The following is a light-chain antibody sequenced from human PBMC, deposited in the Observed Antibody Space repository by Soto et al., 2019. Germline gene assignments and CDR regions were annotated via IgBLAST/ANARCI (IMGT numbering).Light chain of an antibody. CDR2: GNG. CDR1: SSNIGAGYD. Sequence: QSVLTQPPSVSGAPGQRVTISCTGSSSNIGAGYDVHWYQQLPGTAPKLLIYGNGNRPSGVPDRFSGSKSGTSASLAITGLQAEDEADYYCCSYASSSSYVFGTGTKLTVL. CDR3: CSYASSSSYV. J-gene: IGLJ1*01. V-gene: IGLV1-40*01.